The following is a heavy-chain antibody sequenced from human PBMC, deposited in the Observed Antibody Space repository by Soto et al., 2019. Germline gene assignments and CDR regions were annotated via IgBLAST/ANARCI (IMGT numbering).Heavy chain of an antibody. CDR1: GFAFSLYW. CDR3: TLYSTGPRGFDF. D-gene: IGHD2-8*02. Sequence: GGSLRLSCAASGFAFSLYWMSWVRQTPGKGLEWVANIKQDGSEKYYVDSAKGRFTISRDNANNSLYLQMNSLRAEDTAVYYCTLYSTGPRGFDFWGQGTLVTVSS. J-gene: IGHJ4*02. V-gene: IGHV3-7*02. CDR2: IKQDGSEK.